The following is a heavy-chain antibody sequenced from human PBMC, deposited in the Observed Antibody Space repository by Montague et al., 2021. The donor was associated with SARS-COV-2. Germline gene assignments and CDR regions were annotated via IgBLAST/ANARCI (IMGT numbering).Heavy chain of an antibody. CDR1: GGSFSGYY. J-gene: IGHJ6*02. D-gene: IGHD3-3*01. CDR2: INHSGST. CDR3: ARIRCITICAVVITPYYYGMDV. Sequence: SETLSLTCAVYGGSFSGYYWSWIRQPPGKGLEWIGEINHSGSTNYNPSLKSRVTISVDTSKNQFSLKLSSVTAADTAVYYCARIRCITICAVVITPYYYGMDVWGQGTPVTVSS. V-gene: IGHV4-34*01.